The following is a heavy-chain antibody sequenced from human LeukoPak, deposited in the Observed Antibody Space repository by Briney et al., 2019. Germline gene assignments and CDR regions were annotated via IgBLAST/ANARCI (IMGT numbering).Heavy chain of an antibody. J-gene: IGHJ4*02. CDR3: VKDRSTKWSFDY. Sequence: PGGSLRLSCAASGFTFSSDGMHWVRQAPGKGLEWVAFIVYDGRVKYYGDPVKGRFTISRDNSKNTLYLQMISLRPEDTAVYYCVKDRSTKWSFDYWGQGTLVTVSS. CDR2: IVYDGRVK. D-gene: IGHD2-15*01. V-gene: IGHV3-30*02. CDR1: GFTFSSDG.